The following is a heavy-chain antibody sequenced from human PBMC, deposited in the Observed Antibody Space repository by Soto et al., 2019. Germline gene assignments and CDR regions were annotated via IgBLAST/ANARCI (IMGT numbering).Heavy chain of an antibody. CDR1: GFTFSNFG. CDR2: ITGGGGST. D-gene: IGHD2-15*01. V-gene: IGHV3-23*01. J-gene: IGHJ4*02. Sequence: GGSLRLSCAASGFTFSNFGMRWVRQAPGKGLEWVSAITGGGGSTYYADSVKGRFTISRDNSKDTLYLQMSSLRAEDTAVYYCAKAFCTGSCYTDYWGRGTLVTVSS. CDR3: AKAFCTGSCYTDY.